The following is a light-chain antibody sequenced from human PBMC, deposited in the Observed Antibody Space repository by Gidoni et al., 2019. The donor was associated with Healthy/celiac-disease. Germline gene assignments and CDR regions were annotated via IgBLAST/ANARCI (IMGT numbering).Light chain of an antibody. CDR2: GAS. CDR3: QQYGSSPLT. J-gene: IGKJ4*01. CDR1: QSVSSSY. Sequence: IVLPQSPCTLSLSPGERATLSCRASQSVSSSYLAWYQQTPGQAPRLLIYGASSRATGIPDRVRGSGSGTDFTLTISRLEPEDFAVYYCQQYGSSPLTFGGXTKVEIK. V-gene: IGKV3-20*01.